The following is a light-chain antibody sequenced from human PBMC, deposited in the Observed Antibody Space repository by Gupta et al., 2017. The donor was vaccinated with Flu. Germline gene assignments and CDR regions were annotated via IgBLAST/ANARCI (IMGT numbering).Light chain of an antibody. V-gene: IGKV1-8*01. CDR2: AAS. J-gene: IGKJ4*01. CDR1: QGISSY. Sequence: PSSLSASTGDRVTITCRASQGISSYLAWYQQKPGKAPKLLIYAASTLQSGVPSRFSGSGSGTDFTLTINCLQSEDFATYYCQQYYNYPQAFGGGTKVEIK. CDR3: QQYYNYPQA.